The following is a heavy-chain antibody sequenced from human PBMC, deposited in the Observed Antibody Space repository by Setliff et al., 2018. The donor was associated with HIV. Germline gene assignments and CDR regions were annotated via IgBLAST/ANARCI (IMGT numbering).Heavy chain of an antibody. D-gene: IGHD3-16*01. Sequence: SETLSLTCAVYGGSFSGNYWTWIRQSPGKGLEWIGEINHSGSTNYKLSLKSRVTISVEASKNQFSLKLGPVTAADTAVYYCAREKTSEGGGFDAFDIWGQGTMVTVSS. V-gene: IGHV4-34*01. CDR2: INHSGST. CDR1: GGSFSGNY. J-gene: IGHJ3*02. CDR3: AREKTSEGGGFDAFDI.